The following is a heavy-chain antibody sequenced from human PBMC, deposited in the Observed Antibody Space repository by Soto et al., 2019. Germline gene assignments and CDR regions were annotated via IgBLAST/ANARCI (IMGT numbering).Heavy chain of an antibody. Sequence: SETLSLTCTVSGGSISSYYWSWIRQPPGKGLEWIGYIYYSGSTNYNPSLKSRVTISVDTSKNQFSLKLSSVTAADTAVYYCARLAGYSYGYDYFDYWGQGTLVTVS. CDR3: ARLAGYSYGYDYFDY. J-gene: IGHJ4*02. CDR1: GGSISSYY. V-gene: IGHV4-59*08. CDR2: IYYSGST. D-gene: IGHD5-18*01.